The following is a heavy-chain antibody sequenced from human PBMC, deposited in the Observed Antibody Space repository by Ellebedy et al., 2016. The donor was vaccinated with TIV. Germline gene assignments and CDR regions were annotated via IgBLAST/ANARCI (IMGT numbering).Heavy chain of an antibody. CDR1: GYTFTNYY. Sequence: AASVKVSCKASGYTFTNYYMHCLRQAPGQGLEWMGIINPSGGSTTYAQNLQGRVTMTRDTSTSTVYMELSSLRSEDTAVYYCARETMRLGELSGPADYWGQGTLVTVSS. J-gene: IGHJ4*02. V-gene: IGHV1-46*04. CDR3: ARETMRLGELSGPADY. CDR2: INPSGGST. D-gene: IGHD3-16*02.